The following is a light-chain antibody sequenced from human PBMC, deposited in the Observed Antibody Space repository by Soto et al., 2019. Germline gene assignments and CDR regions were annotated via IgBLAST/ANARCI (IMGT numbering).Light chain of an antibody. CDR3: QQYGSSLWT. V-gene: IGKV3-20*01. Sequence: EIVLTKSPATLSLSPGERATLSCRASQSVSSSYLAWYQQKPGQAPRLLIYGASSRATGIPGRFSGSGSGTDFTLTISRLQPEDFAVYYCQQYGSSLWTFGQGTKVDIK. J-gene: IGKJ1*01. CDR2: GAS. CDR1: QSVSSSY.